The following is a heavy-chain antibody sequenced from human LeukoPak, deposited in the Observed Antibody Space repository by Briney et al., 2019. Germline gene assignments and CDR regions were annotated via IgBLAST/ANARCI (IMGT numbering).Heavy chain of an antibody. CDR2: ITGSGGST. CDR1: GFTFSSYA. J-gene: IGHJ4*02. V-gene: IGHV3-23*01. Sequence: GGSLRLSCAASGFTFSSYAMSWVRQAPGKGLEWVSTITGSGGSTYYADSVKGPFTISRDNSKNALYLQMNSLKTEDTAVYYCTTSPAPGVDYWGQGTLVTVSS. D-gene: IGHD1-14*01. CDR3: TTSPAPGVDY.